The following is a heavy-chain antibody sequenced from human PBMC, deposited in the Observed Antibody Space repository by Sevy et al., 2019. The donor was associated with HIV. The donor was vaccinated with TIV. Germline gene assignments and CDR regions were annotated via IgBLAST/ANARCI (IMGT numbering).Heavy chain of an antibody. CDR3: ARGFYYYDSSGYYWP. D-gene: IGHD3-22*01. V-gene: IGHV1-2*02. CDR1: GYTFTGYY. J-gene: IGHJ5*02. Sequence: ASVKVSCKAYGYTFTGYYMHWVRQAPGQGLEWMGWINPNSGGTNYAQKFQGRVTMTRDTSISTAYMELSRLRSDDTAVYYCARGFYYYDSSGYYWPWGQGTLVTVSS. CDR2: INPNSGGT.